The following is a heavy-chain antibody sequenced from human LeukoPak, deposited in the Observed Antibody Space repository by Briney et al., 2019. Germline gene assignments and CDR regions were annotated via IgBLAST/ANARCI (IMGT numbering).Heavy chain of an antibody. D-gene: IGHD3-3*01. Sequence: SETLSLTCAVSGGSISSGGYSWSWIRQPPGKGLEWIGYIYYSGITYYNPSLKSRVTISVDTSKNQFSLKLSSVTAADTAVYYCARGYDFWSGLVGGWFDPWGQGTLVTVSS. CDR2: IYYSGIT. V-gene: IGHV4-30-4*07. CDR3: ARGYDFWSGLVGGWFDP. CDR1: GGSISSGGYS. J-gene: IGHJ5*02.